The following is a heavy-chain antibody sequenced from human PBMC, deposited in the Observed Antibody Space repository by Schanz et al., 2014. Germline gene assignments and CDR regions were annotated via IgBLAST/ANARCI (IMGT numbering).Heavy chain of an antibody. CDR2: ISGSGGST. Sequence: EVQLLESGGGLVQPGGSLRLSCAASGFTFSSHWMHWVRQDPGKGLEWVSAISGSGGSTYYADSVKGRFTISRDNSKNTLYLQMNSLRAEDTAVYYCARPALWFGDNCFDPWGQGTLVTVSS. V-gene: IGHV3-23*01. J-gene: IGHJ5*02. CDR3: ARPALWFGDNCFDP. CDR1: GFTFSSHW. D-gene: IGHD3-10*01.